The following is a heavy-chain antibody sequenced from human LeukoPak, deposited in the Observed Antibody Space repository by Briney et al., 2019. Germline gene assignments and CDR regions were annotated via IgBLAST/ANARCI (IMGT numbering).Heavy chain of an antibody. CDR3: ARDGSRLTGGSYYFDY. CDR1: GFTFSGSA. J-gene: IGHJ4*02. D-gene: IGHD7-27*01. V-gene: IGHV3-53*05. Sequence: GGSLRLSCAASGFTFSGSAMHWVRQASGKGLEWVSVIYSGGSTYYADSVKGRFTISRDNSKNTLYLQMNSLRAEDTAVYYCARDGSRLTGGSYYFDYWGQGTLVTVSS. CDR2: IYSGGST.